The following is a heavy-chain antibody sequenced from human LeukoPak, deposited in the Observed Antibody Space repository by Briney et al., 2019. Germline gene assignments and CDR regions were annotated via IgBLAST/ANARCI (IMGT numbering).Heavy chain of an antibody. CDR1: GGSISSNY. D-gene: IGHD6-19*01. J-gene: IGHJ4*02. Sequence: SETLSLTCTVSGGSISSNYWSWIRQPPGKGLGWIGYIYYSGSTNYNPSLKSRVTISVDTSKNQFSLKLTSVTAADTAVYYCGRGYGPNSSGWDSWGQGTLVTVSS. CDR2: IYYSGST. CDR3: GRGYGPNSSGWDS. V-gene: IGHV4-59*01.